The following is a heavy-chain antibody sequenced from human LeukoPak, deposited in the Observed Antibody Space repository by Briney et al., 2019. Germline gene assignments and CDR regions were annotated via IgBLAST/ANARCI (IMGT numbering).Heavy chain of an antibody. V-gene: IGHV1-46*01. Sequence: ASVKVSCKASGYTFTSYYMHWVRRAPGQGLEWMGIINPSGGSTSYAQKFQGRVAMTRDTSTSTVYMELSSLRSEDTAVYYCAFSSYYLQGNYYYMDVWGKGTTVTVSS. CDR2: INPSGGST. D-gene: IGHD1-26*01. CDR3: AFSSYYLQGNYYYMDV. J-gene: IGHJ6*03. CDR1: GYTFTSYY.